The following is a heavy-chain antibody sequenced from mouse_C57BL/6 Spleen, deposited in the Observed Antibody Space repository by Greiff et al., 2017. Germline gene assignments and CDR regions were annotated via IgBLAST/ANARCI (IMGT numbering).Heavy chain of an antibody. D-gene: IGHD2-2*01. V-gene: IGHV1-4*01. CDR2: INPSSGYT. J-gene: IGHJ2*01. CDR3: ARGDYGDDGRAFDY. CDR1: GYTFTSYT. Sequence: VQLQQSGAELARPGASVKMSCKASGYTFTSYTMHWVKPRPGQGLEWIGYINPSSGYTKYNQKFKDKATLTADKSSSTAYMQLSSLTSEDSAVYYCARGDYGDDGRAFDYWGQGTTLTVSS.